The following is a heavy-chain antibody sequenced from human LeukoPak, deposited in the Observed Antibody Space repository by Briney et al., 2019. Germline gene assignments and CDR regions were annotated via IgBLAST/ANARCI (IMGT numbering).Heavy chain of an antibody. Sequence: PGRSLRLSRAAAGFTVRSYWMGWGRQDPRKRLEWAANMNIDGSEKYYADSAKGRFTISRDNARNSVYLQMNSLRVEDTAVYYCARDPVEWELLLDYWGQGTLVTVSS. CDR1: GFTVRSYW. V-gene: IGHV3-7*01. D-gene: IGHD1-26*01. CDR2: MNIDGSEK. J-gene: IGHJ4*02. CDR3: ARDPVEWELLLDY.